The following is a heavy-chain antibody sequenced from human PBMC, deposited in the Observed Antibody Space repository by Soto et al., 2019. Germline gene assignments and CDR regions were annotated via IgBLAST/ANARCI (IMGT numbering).Heavy chain of an antibody. Sequence: PGGSLRLSCSASGFTFSSYAMHWVRQAPGKGLEYVSAISSNGGSTYYADSVKSRFTISRDNSKNTLYLQMSSLRAEDTAVYYCVNTPIVTRIAVASFDYWGQGTLVTVSS. J-gene: IGHJ4*02. CDR3: VNTPIVTRIAVASFDY. CDR1: GFTFSSYA. D-gene: IGHD6-19*01. V-gene: IGHV3-64D*08. CDR2: ISSNGGST.